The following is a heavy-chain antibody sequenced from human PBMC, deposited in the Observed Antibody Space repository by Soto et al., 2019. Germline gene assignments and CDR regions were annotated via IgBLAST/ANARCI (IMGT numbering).Heavy chain of an antibody. V-gene: IGHV3-23*01. D-gene: IGHD3-16*02. Sequence: GGSLRLSCAASGFTFSSYAMSWVRQAPGKGLEWVSAISGSGGSTYYADSVKGRFTISRDNSKNTLYLQMNSLRAEDTAVYYCAKDQYYDYIWGSYRTSYAFDIWGQGTMVTVSS. CDR1: GFTFSSYA. CDR3: AKDQYYDYIWGSYRTSYAFDI. J-gene: IGHJ3*02. CDR2: ISGSGGST.